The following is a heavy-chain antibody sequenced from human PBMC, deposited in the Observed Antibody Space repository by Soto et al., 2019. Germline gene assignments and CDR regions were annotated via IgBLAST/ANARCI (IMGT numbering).Heavy chain of an antibody. J-gene: IGHJ4*01. Sequence: PSETLSLTCTVSGGSISSCGYYWSWIRQHPGKGLEWIGYIYYSGSTYYNPSLKSRVTISVDTSKNQFSLKLSSVTAADTAVYYCARHDGFNSGWVFDYWGHGTLVTVSS. V-gene: IGHV4-31*03. CDR2: IYYSGST. CDR1: GGSISSCGYY. CDR3: ARHDGFNSGWVFDY. D-gene: IGHD6-19*01.